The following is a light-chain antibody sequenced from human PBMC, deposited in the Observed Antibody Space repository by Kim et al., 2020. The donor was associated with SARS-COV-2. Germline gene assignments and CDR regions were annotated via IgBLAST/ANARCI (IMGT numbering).Light chain of an antibody. CDR3: QQYGTSPLT. V-gene: IGKV3-20*01. Sequence: DIVLTQSPGTLSLSPGERATLSCRASQSVRYSYLAWYQQKPGQTLRLLIFGASTRAIGIPDRFSGSGSGTDVTLTISRLEPDDFAVYYCQQYGTSPLTFGGGTKLEI. J-gene: IGKJ4*01. CDR2: GAS. CDR1: QSVRYSY.